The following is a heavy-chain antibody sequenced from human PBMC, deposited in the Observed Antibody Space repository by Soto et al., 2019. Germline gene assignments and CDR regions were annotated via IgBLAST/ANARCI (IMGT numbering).Heavy chain of an antibody. CDR3: AREAEYCSGGSCHGDP. Sequence: QVQLQESGPGLVKPSQTLSLTCTVSGGSISSGDYYWSWIRQPPGKGLEWIGYIYYSGSTYYNPSLKSRVTISVDTSKNQFSLKLSSVTAADTAVYYCAREAEYCSGGSCHGDPWGQGTLVTVSS. V-gene: IGHV4-30-4*01. J-gene: IGHJ5*02. CDR1: GGSISSGDYY. CDR2: IYYSGST. D-gene: IGHD2-15*01.